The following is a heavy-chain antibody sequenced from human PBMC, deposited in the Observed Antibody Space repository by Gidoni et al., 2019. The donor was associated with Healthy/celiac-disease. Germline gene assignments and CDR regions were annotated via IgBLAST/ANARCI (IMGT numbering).Heavy chain of an antibody. CDR3: AKESGSVVVVPAARPYYYYYGMDV. V-gene: IGHV3-30*18. J-gene: IGHJ6*02. CDR2: ISDEGSKK. D-gene: IGHD2-2*01. CDR1: GFTFSSYG. Sequence: VPLVESGGGVVQPGRSLRLSCAASGFTFSSYGMHWVRPPPGKGLEWVAVISDEGSKKYYADSVKGRFTISRDNSKNTLYLLMNSLRAEDTAVYYCAKESGSVVVVPAARPYYYYYGMDVWGQGTTVTVSS.